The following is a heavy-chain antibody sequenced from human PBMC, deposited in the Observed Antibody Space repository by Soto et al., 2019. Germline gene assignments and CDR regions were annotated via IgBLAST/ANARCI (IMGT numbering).Heavy chain of an antibody. J-gene: IGHJ4*02. Sequence: PGGSLRLSCAASGFTFSDYYMDWVRQAPGKGLEWVGRIRNKAASHTTEYAASVKGRFTISRDDSKNSLYLQLNSLKSEDTAVYYCARAKNSFDLWGQGTLVTVSS. CDR1: GFTFSDYY. CDR3: ARAKNSFDL. V-gene: IGHV3-72*01. CDR2: IRNKAASHTT.